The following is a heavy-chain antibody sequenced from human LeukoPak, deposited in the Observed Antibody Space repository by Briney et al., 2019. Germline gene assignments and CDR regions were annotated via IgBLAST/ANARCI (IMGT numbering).Heavy chain of an antibody. CDR3: ARGKTSQNIVTRKTYNWFDP. D-gene: IGHD2/OR15-2a*01. CDR2: IRFDGSNK. V-gene: IGHV3-30*02. J-gene: IGHJ5*02. Sequence: GGSLRLSCAASGFTFSSYGMHWVRQAPGKGLEWVAFIRFDGSNKYYADSVKGRFTISRDNAKNSLYLQMKSLRAEDTAVYYCARGKTSQNIVTRKTYNWFDPWGQGTLVTVSS. CDR1: GFTFSSYG.